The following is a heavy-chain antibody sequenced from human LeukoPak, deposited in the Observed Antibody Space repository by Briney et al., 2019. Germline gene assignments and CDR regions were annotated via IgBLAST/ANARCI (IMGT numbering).Heavy chain of an antibody. CDR1: GYSFTSHY. CDR2: INPRGTAT. V-gene: IGHV1-46*01. J-gene: IGHJ5*02. Sequence: GASVKVSCEASGYSFTSHYMHWVRQAPGQGLEWMGLINPRGTATRYAESFQGRLTLTRGLSTSTDYMELSSLRSDDTAVYFCARDTSEGDYAWWFDPWGQGTLVTVAS. CDR3: ARDTSEGDYAWWFDP. D-gene: IGHD3-16*01.